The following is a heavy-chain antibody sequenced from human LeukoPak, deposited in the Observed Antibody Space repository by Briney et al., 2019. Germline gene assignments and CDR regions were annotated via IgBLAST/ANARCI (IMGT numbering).Heavy chain of an antibody. Sequence: ASVKVSCKASGYTFTSYGISWVRQAPRQGLEWMGWISAYNGNTNYAQKLQGRVTMTTDTSTSTAYMELRSLRSDDTAVYYCARGIAVAGTISYYYYGMDVWGQGTTVTVSS. J-gene: IGHJ6*02. CDR2: ISAYNGNT. V-gene: IGHV1-18*01. CDR1: GYTFTSYG. D-gene: IGHD6-19*01. CDR3: ARGIAVAGTISYYYYGMDV.